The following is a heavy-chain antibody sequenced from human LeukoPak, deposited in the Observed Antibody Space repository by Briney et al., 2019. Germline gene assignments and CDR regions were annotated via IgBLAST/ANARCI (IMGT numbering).Heavy chain of an antibody. CDR2: IYYSGST. CDR1: GGSISSHY. J-gene: IGHJ5*02. CDR3: ARTYNWDRGNWFDP. D-gene: IGHD1-20*01. Sequence: SETLSLTCTVSGGSISSHYWSWIRQPPGKGLEWIGYIYYSGSTNYNPSLKSRVTISVDTSKNQFSLKLSSVTAADTAVYYCARTYNWDRGNWFDPWGQGTLVTVSS. V-gene: IGHV4-59*11.